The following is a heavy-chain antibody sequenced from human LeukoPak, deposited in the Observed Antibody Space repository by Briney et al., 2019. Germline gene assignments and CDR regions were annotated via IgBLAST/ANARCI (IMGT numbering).Heavy chain of an antibody. D-gene: IGHD1-26*01. Sequence: SQTLSLTCTVSGGTISSGSYYWSWIRQPAGKGLEWSGRIYTSGSTNDNPSLNRRVTISVDTSKNQFSLKLGSETAADTAVYYCARVRYEGAIHYFDYWGQGTLVTVSS. CDR2: IYTSGST. V-gene: IGHV4-61*02. J-gene: IGHJ4*02. CDR1: GGTISSGSYY. CDR3: ARVRYEGAIHYFDY.